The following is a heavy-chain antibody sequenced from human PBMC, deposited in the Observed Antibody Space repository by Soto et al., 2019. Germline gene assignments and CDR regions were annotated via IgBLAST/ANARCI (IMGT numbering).Heavy chain of an antibody. CDR1: GFSLSTSGEV. CDR3: AHRLGYCSGGSCYSISFDP. CDR2: MYWDDDK. V-gene: IGHV2-5*02. J-gene: IGHJ5*02. Sequence: QITLKESGPTLVKPTQTLTLTCTFSGFSLSTSGEVVGWIRQPPGTPLQWLALMYWDDDKRYSPSLKSRLTITKDTTKNQVVLTMTNMDPVDTATYYWAHRLGYCSGGSCYSISFDPWGQGTLVTVSS. D-gene: IGHD2-15*01.